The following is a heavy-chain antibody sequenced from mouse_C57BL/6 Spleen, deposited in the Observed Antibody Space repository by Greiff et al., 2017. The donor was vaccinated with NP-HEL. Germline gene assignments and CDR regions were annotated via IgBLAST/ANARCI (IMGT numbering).Heavy chain of an antibody. Sequence: EVKLMESGGDLVKPGGSLKLSCAASGFTFSSYGMSWVRQTPDKRLEWVATISSGGSYTYYPDSVKGRFTISRDNAKNTLYLQMSSLKSEDTAMYYCARLEDYDWYFDVWGTGTTVTVSS. D-gene: IGHD2-4*01. CDR3: ARLEDYDWYFDV. V-gene: IGHV5-6*01. J-gene: IGHJ1*03. CDR2: ISSGGSYT. CDR1: GFTFSSYG.